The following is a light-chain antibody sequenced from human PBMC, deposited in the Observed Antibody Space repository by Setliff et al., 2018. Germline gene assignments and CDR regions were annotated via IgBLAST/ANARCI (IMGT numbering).Light chain of an antibody. J-gene: IGLJ1*01. CDR1: SSDVDGYNY. CDR2: EVS. Sequence: QSALTQPASVSGSPGQSITISCTGTSSDVDGYNYVSWYQQHPGKAPKLMIYEVSDRPSGVSNRFSGSKSGNTASLTISGLQAEDGADYYCTSYTSSRTYVFGTGTKVTVL. CDR3: TSYTSSRTYV. V-gene: IGLV2-14*01.